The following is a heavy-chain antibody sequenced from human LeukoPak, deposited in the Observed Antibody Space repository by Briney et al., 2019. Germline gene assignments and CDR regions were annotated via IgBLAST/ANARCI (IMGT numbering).Heavy chain of an antibody. CDR1: GFTFSSYS. Sequence: PGGSLRLSCAASGFTFSSYSMNWVRQAPGKGLEWVSSISSSSSYIYYADSVKGRFTISRDNAKNSLYLQMNSLRAEDTALYYCAAAIVSYYGMDVWGQGTTVTVSS. CDR2: ISSSSSYI. V-gene: IGHV3-21*04. CDR3: AAAIVSYYGMDV. J-gene: IGHJ6*02. D-gene: IGHD2-2*02.